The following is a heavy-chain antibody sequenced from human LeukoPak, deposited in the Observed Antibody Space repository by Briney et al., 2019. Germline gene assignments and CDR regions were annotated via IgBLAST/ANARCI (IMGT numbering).Heavy chain of an antibody. CDR2: INHSGST. V-gene: IGHV4-34*01. Sequence: SETLSLTCAVYGGSFSGYYWSWIRQPPGKGLEWIGEINHSGSTNYNPSLKSRVTISVDTSKNQFSLKLTSVTAADTAVYYCTAGYTAMVFDYWGQGTLVTVSS. CDR3: TAGYTAMVFDY. D-gene: IGHD5-18*01. CDR1: GGSFSGYY. J-gene: IGHJ4*02.